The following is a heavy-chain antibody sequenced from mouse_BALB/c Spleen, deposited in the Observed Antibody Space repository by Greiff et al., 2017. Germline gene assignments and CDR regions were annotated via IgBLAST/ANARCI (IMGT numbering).Heavy chain of an antibody. J-gene: IGHJ3*01. Sequence: QVQLQQPGAELVKPGASVKLSCKASGYTFTSYWMHWVKQRPGQGLEWIGEINPSNGRTNYNEKFKSKATLTVDKSSSTAYMQLSSLTSEDSAVYYCARSGYDGYYGAYWGQGTLVTVSA. CDR1: GYTFTSYW. V-gene: IGHV1S81*02. D-gene: IGHD2-3*01. CDR2: INPSNGRT. CDR3: ARSGYDGYYGAY.